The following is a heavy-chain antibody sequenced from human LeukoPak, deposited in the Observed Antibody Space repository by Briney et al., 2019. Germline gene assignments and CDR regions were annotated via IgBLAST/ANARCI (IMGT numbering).Heavy chain of an antibody. D-gene: IGHD6-6*01. CDR2: IQYDGINK. Sequence: GGSLRLSCAASGFTFSTYGMHWVRQAPGKGLEWVAFIQYDGINKFYADSVKGRFTISRDNSKNTVYLQMNSLRPEDTAVYYCAKEVQLLPFDYWGQGTLVTVSS. V-gene: IGHV3-30*02. CDR1: GFTFSTYG. CDR3: AKEVQLLPFDY. J-gene: IGHJ4*02.